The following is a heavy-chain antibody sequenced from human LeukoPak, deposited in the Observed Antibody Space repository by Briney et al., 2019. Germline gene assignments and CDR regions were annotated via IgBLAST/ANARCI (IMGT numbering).Heavy chain of an antibody. D-gene: IGHD6-19*01. CDR2: ISSSSSYI. Sequence: GGSLGLSCAASGFTFSSYSMNWVRQAPGKGLEWVSSISSSSSYIYYADSVKGRFTISRDNAKNSLYLQMNSLRAEDTAVYYCARDLAVAGGGGDYWGQGTLVTVSS. J-gene: IGHJ4*02. CDR1: GFTFSSYS. V-gene: IGHV3-21*01. CDR3: ARDLAVAGGGGDY.